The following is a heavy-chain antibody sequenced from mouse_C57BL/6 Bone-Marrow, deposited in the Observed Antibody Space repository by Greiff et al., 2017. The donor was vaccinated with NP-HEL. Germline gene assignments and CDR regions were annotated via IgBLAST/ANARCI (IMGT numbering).Heavy chain of an antibody. D-gene: IGHD2-3*01. CDR3: AVYDSYCSFAY. J-gene: IGHJ3*01. V-gene: IGHV1-66*01. CDR1: GYSFTSYY. CDR2: IYPGSGNT. Sequence: QVQLQQSGPELVKPGASVKISCKASGYSFTSYYIHWVKQRPGQGLEWIGWIYPGSGNTKYNEKFKGKATLTADTSSSTAYMQLSSLTSEDSAVYYCAVYDSYCSFAYWGQGTLVTVSA.